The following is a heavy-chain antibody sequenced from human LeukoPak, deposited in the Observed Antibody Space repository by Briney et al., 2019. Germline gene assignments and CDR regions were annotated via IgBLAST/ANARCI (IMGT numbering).Heavy chain of an antibody. J-gene: IGHJ2*01. Sequence: SETLSLTCTVSGGSISSYYWSWIRQAPGKGLEWIAYISDIGGINYNPSLTSRLTISVDTSKNQFSLKLSSVTAADTAVYYCARHAAPPLPFWSGYYTGWYFDLWGRGTLVTVSS. CDR3: ARHAAPPLPFWSGYYTGWYFDL. V-gene: IGHV4-59*08. D-gene: IGHD3-3*01. CDR1: GGSISSYY. CDR2: ISDIGGI.